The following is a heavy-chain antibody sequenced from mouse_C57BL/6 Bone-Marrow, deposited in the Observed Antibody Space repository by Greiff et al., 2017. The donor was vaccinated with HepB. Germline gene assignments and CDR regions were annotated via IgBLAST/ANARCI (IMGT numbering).Heavy chain of an antibody. D-gene: IGHD2-5*01. CDR2: ISNGGGST. V-gene: IGHV5-12*01. CDR3: ARTYSNYVNYYAMDY. CDR1: GFTFSDYY. J-gene: IGHJ4*01. Sequence: DVKLVESGGGLVQPGGSLKLSCAASGFTFSDYYMYWVRQTPEKRLEWVAYISNGGGSTYYPDTVKGRFTLSRDNAKNTLYLQMSRLKSEDTAMYYCARTYSNYVNYYAMDYWGQGTSVTVSS.